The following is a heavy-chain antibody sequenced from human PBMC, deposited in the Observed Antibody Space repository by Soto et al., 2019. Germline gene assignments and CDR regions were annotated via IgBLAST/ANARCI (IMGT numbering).Heavy chain of an antibody. CDR1: GFTFSSYD. CDR3: AKAYSGPFDI. D-gene: IGHD1-26*01. CDR2: ISYDGSKK. V-gene: IGHV3-30*18. Sequence: QVQLVESGGGVVHPGRSLRLSCAASGFTFSSYDIHWVRQAPGKGLEWVAVISYDGSKKYYADSVKGQFTISRDNSKNTLYLQMNSLRAEYTAVYYCAKAYSGPFDIWGQGTMVTVSS. J-gene: IGHJ3*02.